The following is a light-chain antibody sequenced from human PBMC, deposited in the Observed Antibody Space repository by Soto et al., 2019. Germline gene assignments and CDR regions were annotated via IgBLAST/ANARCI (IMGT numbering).Light chain of an antibody. CDR3: QQYYSTLALT. CDR1: QSLLYDSNNKNY. CDR2: WAS. Sequence: DIVMTQSPDSLAVSLGERATINCKSSQSLLYDSNNKNYLAWHQQKPGQPPKLLIYWASTRESGVPDRFSGSGSGTDFTLTISSLQAEDGAVYYCQQYYSTLALTFGGGTKVEIK. V-gene: IGKV4-1*01. J-gene: IGKJ4*01.